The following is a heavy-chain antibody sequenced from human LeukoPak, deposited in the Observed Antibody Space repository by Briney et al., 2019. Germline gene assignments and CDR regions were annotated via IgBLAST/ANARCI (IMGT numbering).Heavy chain of an antibody. Sequence: GGSLRLSCAASGFTFSSYAMSWVRLAPGKGLEWVSVISSSGDSTYYADSVKGRFTISRDNSKNTLYLQMNSLRAEDTAVYYCARRPMVRGVIIIDYWGQGTLVTVSS. J-gene: IGHJ4*02. V-gene: IGHV3-23*01. CDR1: GFTFSSYA. CDR3: ARRPMVRGVIIIDY. D-gene: IGHD3-10*01. CDR2: ISSSGDST.